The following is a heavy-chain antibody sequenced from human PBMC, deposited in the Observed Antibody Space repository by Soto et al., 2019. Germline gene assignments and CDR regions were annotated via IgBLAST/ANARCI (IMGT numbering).Heavy chain of an antibody. J-gene: IGHJ4*02. Sequence: ASVKVSCKASGYTFSSYAIHWVRQAPRQGLEWMGWINAGNGNTKYSQKFQGRVTITRDTSASTAYMELNSLRSEDTAVYYCARVDGTYWGQGTLVTVSS. V-gene: IGHV1-3*01. CDR1: GYTFSSYA. CDR2: INAGNGNT. D-gene: IGHD1-26*01. CDR3: ARVDGTY.